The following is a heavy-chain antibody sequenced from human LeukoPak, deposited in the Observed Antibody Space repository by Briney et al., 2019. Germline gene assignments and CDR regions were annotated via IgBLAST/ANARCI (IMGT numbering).Heavy chain of an antibody. V-gene: IGHV1-69*06. Sequence: ASVKVSCKASGGTFSSDAISWVRQAPGQGLEWMGGIIPIFGTANYAQKFQGRVTITADKSTSTAYMELSSLRSEDTAVYYCAEQYYYDSSGYYSGAFDIWGQGTMVTVSS. CDR2: IIPIFGTA. CDR1: GGTFSSDA. J-gene: IGHJ3*02. CDR3: AEQYYYDSSGYYSGAFDI. D-gene: IGHD3-22*01.